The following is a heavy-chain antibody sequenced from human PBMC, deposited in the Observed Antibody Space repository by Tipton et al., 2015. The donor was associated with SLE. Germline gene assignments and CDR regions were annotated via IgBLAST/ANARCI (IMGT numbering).Heavy chain of an antibody. CDR2: FIPIFGTI. CDR1: GYRFSSFA. Sequence: QLVQSGDVVKKPGASVKVSCKASGYRFSSFAITWVRQAPGQGLEWMGGFIPIFGTIQYAQKFQGRVTITTDQSTTTSYMDLRSLRSDDTAVYYCARVSTKVDNSGWNWFDPWGQGTLVTVSS. V-gene: IGHV1-69*05. J-gene: IGHJ5*02. CDR3: ARVSTKVDNSGWNWFDP. D-gene: IGHD5-12*01.